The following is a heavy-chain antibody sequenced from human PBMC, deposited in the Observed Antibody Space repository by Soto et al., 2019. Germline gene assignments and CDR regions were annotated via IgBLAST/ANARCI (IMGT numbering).Heavy chain of an antibody. J-gene: IGHJ4*02. CDR3: ARGPGSSSYRLDY. Sequence: GASVKVSCKASGGTFSSYTISWVRQAPGQRLEWMGWINAGNNNTKYSQKFQGRVTITRDTSASTAYMELSSLRSEDTAVYYCARGPGSSSYRLDYWGQGTLVTVSS. V-gene: IGHV1-3*01. CDR1: GGTFSSYT. CDR2: INAGNNNT. D-gene: IGHD6-13*01.